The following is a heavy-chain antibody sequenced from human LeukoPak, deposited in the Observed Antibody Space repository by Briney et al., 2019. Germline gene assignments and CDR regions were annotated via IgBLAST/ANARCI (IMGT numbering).Heavy chain of an antibody. Sequence: PSETLSLTCTVSGGSISSYYWSWIRQPAGKGLEWIGRVYTNGKTNYNPSLKSRVTMSLDTSKNQFSLKLNSVTAADTAMYYCARDLHGSGTWDWFDPWGQGTLVTVSS. CDR2: VYTNGKT. D-gene: IGHD3-10*01. J-gene: IGHJ5*02. CDR3: ARDLHGSGTWDWFDP. V-gene: IGHV4-4*07. CDR1: GGSISSYY.